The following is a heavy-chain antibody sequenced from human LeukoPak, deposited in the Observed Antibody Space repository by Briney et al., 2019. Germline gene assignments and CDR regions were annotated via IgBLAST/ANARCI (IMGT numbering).Heavy chain of an antibody. J-gene: IGHJ3*02. CDR3: ARVRGPLEDRDVFDI. Sequence: ASVKVSCKASGYTFTSYYMHWVRQAPGQGLEWMGIINPSGGSTSYAQKFQGRVTMTRDTSTSTVYMELSSLRSEDTAVYYCARVRGPLEDRDVFDIWGQGTMVTVSS. CDR1: GYTFTSYY. CDR2: INPSGGST. V-gene: IGHV1-46*01.